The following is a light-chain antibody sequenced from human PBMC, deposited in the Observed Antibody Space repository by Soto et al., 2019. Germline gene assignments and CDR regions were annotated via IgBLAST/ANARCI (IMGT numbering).Light chain of an antibody. J-gene: IGKJ1*01. Sequence: EIVLTQSPGTLSLSPGERATLSCRASQSVSSSYLAWYQQKPGQAPRLLIYGASSRATGIPDRFSGSGSGTDFTLTSSRLEPEDVAVYYCQQCSSSRTFGQGTKVEIK. CDR1: QSVSSSY. CDR2: GAS. CDR3: QQCSSSRT. V-gene: IGKV3-20*01.